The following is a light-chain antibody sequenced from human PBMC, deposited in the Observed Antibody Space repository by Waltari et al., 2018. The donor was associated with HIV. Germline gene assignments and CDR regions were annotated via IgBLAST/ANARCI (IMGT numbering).Light chain of an antibody. Sequence: SYVLTQPPSVAVAPGMTATITCGGDDIGGKSVHWYQQKPGQAPVVVIYDDRVRPSEIPERFSGSNSGNTATLTISGVEVGDEADYSCHVWDSRSDVVFGGGIKLTVL. CDR1: DIGGKS. CDR3: HVWDSRSDVV. CDR2: DDR. V-gene: IGLV3-21*04. J-gene: IGLJ3*02.